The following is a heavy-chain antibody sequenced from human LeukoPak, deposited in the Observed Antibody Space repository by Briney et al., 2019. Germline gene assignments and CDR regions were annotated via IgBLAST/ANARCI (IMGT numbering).Heavy chain of an antibody. Sequence: GESLKISCKGSGYTFSNYWIGWVRQVPGEGLEWVGIIFPADSDARYSPSFQGQVTISADKSISTAYLQWSSLKASDTAMYYCARWYYYDSGEVDHWGQGTLVTVSS. CDR2: IFPADSDA. J-gene: IGHJ4*02. CDR3: ARWYYYDSGEVDH. D-gene: IGHD3-22*01. CDR1: GYTFSNYW. V-gene: IGHV5-51*01.